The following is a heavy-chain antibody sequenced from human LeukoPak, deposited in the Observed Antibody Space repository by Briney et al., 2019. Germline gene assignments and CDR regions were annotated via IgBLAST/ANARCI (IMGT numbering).Heavy chain of an antibody. Sequence: SETLSLTCTVSGGSFSSHYWSWIRQPPGKGLEWIGYISYIGSTNYNPSLKSRVTISVDTSKNQFSLKLSSVTAADTAVYYCARDPTTVTKGLDSWGQGTMVTVSS. D-gene: IGHD4-17*01. CDR3: ARDPTTVTKGLDS. CDR1: GGSFSSHY. V-gene: IGHV4-59*11. J-gene: IGHJ3*02. CDR2: ISYIGST.